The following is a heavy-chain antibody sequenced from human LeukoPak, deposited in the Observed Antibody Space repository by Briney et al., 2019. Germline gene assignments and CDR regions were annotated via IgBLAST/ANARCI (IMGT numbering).Heavy chain of an antibody. J-gene: IGHJ4*02. CDR2: IIPILGIA. CDR3: ARKMVEAGPGNFDY. CDR1: GYTFTSYD. Sequence: EASVKVSCKASGYTFTSYDINWVRQATGQGLEWMGRIIPILGIASYAQKFQGRVTITADKSTSTAYMELSSLRSEDTAVYYCARKMVEAGPGNFDYWGQGTLVTVSS. D-gene: IGHD6-13*01. V-gene: IGHV1-69*04.